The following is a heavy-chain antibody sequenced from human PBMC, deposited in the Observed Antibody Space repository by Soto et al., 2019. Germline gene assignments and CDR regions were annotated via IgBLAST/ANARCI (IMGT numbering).Heavy chain of an antibody. J-gene: IGHJ3*02. CDR1: GFTFSTYV. CDR2: ISYSADKT. Sequence: EVQLLESGGGLVQPGGSLRLSCAASGFTFSTYVMNWVRQAPGKGLEWVSTISYSADKTFYADSVKGRFTISRDNSRDTLFLQMNSLRAHDAAIYFCARRAKPATTNWGAFDIWGQGTMVTVSS. V-gene: IGHV3-23*01. CDR3: ARRAKPATTNWGAFDI. D-gene: IGHD1-7*01.